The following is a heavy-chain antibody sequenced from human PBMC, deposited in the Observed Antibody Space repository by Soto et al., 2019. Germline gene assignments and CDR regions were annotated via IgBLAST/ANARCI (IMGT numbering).Heavy chain of an antibody. CDR1: GGSFSGYY. CDR3: ARFSGSYYYAMDV. J-gene: IGHJ6*02. V-gene: IGHV4-34*01. Sequence: QVQLQQWGAGLLKPSGTLSRTCAVYGGSFSGYYWSWIRQPPGKGLEWIGEINHSGVTNYKPSLKRRVTISVDTSKNQFSLQLKSVTAADTALYYCARFSGSYYYAMDVWGQGSTVTVSS. D-gene: IGHD6-19*01. CDR2: INHSGVT.